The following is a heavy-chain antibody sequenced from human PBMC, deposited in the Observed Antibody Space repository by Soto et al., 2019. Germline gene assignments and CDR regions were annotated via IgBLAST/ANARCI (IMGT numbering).Heavy chain of an antibody. D-gene: IGHD3-10*01. V-gene: IGHV3-15*07. CDR3: TTDDRITMVRGDNYGMDV. CDR2: IKSKTDGGTT. CDR1: GFTFSNAW. Sequence: PGGSLRLSCAASGFTFSNAWMNWVRQAPGKGLEWVGRIKSKTDGGTTDYAAPVKGRFTISRDDSKNTLYLQMNSLKTEDTAVYYCTTDDRITMVRGDNYGMDVWGQGTMVTVSS. J-gene: IGHJ6*02.